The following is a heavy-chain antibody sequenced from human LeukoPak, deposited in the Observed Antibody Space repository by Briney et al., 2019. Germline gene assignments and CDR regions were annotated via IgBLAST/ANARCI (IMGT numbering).Heavy chain of an antibody. CDR2: ISYDGSNK. J-gene: IGHJ4*02. CDR3: AKFATVAGTGYFDY. Sequence: GGSLRLSCAASGFTFSSYAMHWVRQAPGKGLEWVAVISYDGSNKYYADSVKGRFTISRDNSKNTLYLQMNSLRAEDTAVYYCAKFATVAGTGYFDYWGQGTLVTVSS. CDR1: GFTFSSYA. D-gene: IGHD6-19*01. V-gene: IGHV3-30*04.